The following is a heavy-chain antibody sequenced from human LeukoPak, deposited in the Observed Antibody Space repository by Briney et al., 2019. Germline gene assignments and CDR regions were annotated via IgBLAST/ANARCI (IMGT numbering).Heavy chain of an antibody. CDR3: TRVGHIDEGIDY. D-gene: IGHD1-26*01. CDR1: GFTFSSYA. CDR2: ISGSGGST. V-gene: IGHV3-23*01. Sequence: PGGSLRLSCAASGFTFSSYAMSWVRQAPGKGLEWVSAISGSGGSTYYADSVKGRFTISRDNAKNSLYLQMNSLRAEDTAIYYCTRVGHIDEGIDYWGQGTLVTVSS. J-gene: IGHJ4*02.